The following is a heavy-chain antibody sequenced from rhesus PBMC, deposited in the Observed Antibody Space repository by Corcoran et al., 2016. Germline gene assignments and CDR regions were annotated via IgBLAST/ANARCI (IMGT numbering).Heavy chain of an antibody. CDR1: GFSLSTSGMG. CDR2: IYWDDDK. CDR3: ARYYYSGSLFNNYFDY. V-gene: IGHV2-1*01. D-gene: IGHD3-16*01. Sequence: QVTLKESGPALVKPTQTLTLTCTFSGFSLSTSGMGVGWIRQPSRKTLEWLALIYWDDDKRYSTSLKSRLTISKDTSKNQVVLTMTNMDPVDTATYYCARYYYSGSLFNNYFDYWGQGVLVTVSS. J-gene: IGHJ4*01.